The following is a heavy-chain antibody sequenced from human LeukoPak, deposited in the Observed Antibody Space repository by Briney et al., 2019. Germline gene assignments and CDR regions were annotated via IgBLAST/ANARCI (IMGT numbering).Heavy chain of an antibody. D-gene: IGHD1-1*01. V-gene: IGHV4-38-2*01. CDR1: GYSISSGYY. CDR3: AKRSRYNWNELGYVY. CDR2: IYHSGST. J-gene: IGHJ4*02. Sequence: SETLSLTCAVSGYSISSGYYWSWSRQPPGKGLEWLGSIYHSGSTYYNPSLKSRVTISVDTSKNQFSLQLSSVTPADTAVYYCAKRSRYNWNELGYVYWGQGTLATVSS.